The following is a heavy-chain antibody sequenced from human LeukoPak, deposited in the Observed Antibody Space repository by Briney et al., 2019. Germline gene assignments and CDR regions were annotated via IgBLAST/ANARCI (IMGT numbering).Heavy chain of an antibody. Sequence: RXAPXQGXXXXXRINPNSGGTDYAQKFQGRVTMTRDTSISTAYMELSRLRSDDTAVYHCARAYSSGWDRFDYWGQGTLVTVSS. J-gene: IGHJ4*02. V-gene: IGHV1-2*06. CDR3: ARAYSSGWDRFDY. CDR2: INPNSGGT. D-gene: IGHD6-19*01.